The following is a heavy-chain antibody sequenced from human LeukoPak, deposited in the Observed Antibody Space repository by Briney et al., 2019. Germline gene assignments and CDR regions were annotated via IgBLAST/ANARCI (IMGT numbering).Heavy chain of an antibody. Sequence: SETLSLTCAVYGGSFSGYYWSLIRQPPGKGLEWIGEINHSGSTNYNPSLKSRVTISVDTSKNQFSLKLSSVTAADTAVYYCARGARRNYGYWGQGTLVTVSS. CDR1: GGSFSGYY. V-gene: IGHV4-34*01. J-gene: IGHJ4*02. CDR2: INHSGST. CDR3: ARGARRNYGY. D-gene: IGHD3-16*01.